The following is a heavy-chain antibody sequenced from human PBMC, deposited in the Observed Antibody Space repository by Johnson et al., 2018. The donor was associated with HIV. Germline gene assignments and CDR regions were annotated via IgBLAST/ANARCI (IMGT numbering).Heavy chain of an antibody. V-gene: IGHV3-13*01. CDR1: GFTFSSYD. CDR3: AKYMERYSYGPDAFDI. Sequence: VQLVESGGGLVQPGGSLRLSCAASGFTFSSYDMHWVRQATGKGLEWVSAIGTAGDTYYPGSVKGRFTISRDNAKNSLYLQMNSLRAEDTALYYCAKYMERYSYGPDAFDIWGQGTMVTVSS. D-gene: IGHD5-18*01. CDR2: IGTAGDT. J-gene: IGHJ3*02.